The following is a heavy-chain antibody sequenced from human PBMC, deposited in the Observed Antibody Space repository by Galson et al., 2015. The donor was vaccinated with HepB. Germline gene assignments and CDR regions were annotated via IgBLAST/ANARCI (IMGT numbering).Heavy chain of an antibody. J-gene: IGHJ6*02. CDR3: ARVAINYDSGGYLHYYYGMDV. CDR1: GYTFTSYG. CDR2: ISTYNGKT. V-gene: IGHV1-18*01. D-gene: IGHD3-22*01. Sequence: SVKVSCKASGYTFTSYGISWVRQAPGQGLEWMGWISTYNGKTNYAQKFQGRVTMTTDTSTSTAYMELRSLRSDDTAVCYCARVAINYDSGGYLHYYYGMDVWGQGTTVTVSS.